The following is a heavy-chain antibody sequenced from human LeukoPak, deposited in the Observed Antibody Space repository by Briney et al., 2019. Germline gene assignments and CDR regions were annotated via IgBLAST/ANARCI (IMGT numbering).Heavy chain of an antibody. CDR2: ISAYNGNT. J-gene: IGHJ5*02. V-gene: IGHV1-18*01. D-gene: IGHD4/OR15-4a*01. CDR1: GYTFTSYG. CDR3: ARSANYGPNWFDP. Sequence: ASVKVSCKASGYTFTSYGISWVRQAPGQGLEWMGWISAYNGNTNCAQKLQGRVTMTTVTSTSTAYMELRSLRSDDTAVYYCARSANYGPNWFDPWGQGTLVTVSS.